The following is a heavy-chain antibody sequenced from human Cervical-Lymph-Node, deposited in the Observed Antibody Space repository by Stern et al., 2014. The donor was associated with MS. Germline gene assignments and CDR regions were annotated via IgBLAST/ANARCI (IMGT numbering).Heavy chain of an antibody. CDR1: GYIFSSYG. CDR3: AREVYGDSRRFDS. CDR2: VSTYNGNT. V-gene: IGHV1-18*01. Sequence: QVQLVQSGPEVKKPGASVPVSCKASGYIFSSYGINWVRQAPGQGLEWMGWVSTYNGNTNSAQKFQDRVTMTTDTSTNTAYMDLRSLRSDDTAVYYCAREVYGDSRRFDSWGQGTLVIVSS. J-gene: IGHJ4*02. D-gene: IGHD4-17*01.